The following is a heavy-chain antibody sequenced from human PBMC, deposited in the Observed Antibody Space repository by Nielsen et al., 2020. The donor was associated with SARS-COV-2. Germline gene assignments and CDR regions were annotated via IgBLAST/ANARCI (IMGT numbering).Heavy chain of an antibody. Sequence: WVRQAPGQGLEWMGGIIPIFGTANYAQKFQGRVTITADESTSTAYMELSSLRSEDTAVYYCARVPGAMYSSGWYSYYYYMDVWGKGTTVTVSS. CDR3: ARVPGAMYSSGWYSYYYYMDV. D-gene: IGHD6-19*01. V-gene: IGHV1-69*01. CDR2: IIPIFGTA. J-gene: IGHJ6*03.